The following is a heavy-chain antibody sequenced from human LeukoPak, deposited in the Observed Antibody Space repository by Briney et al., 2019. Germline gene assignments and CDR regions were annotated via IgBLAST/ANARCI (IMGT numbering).Heavy chain of an antibody. J-gene: IGHJ4*02. D-gene: IGHD5-24*01. CDR2: IIPILGIA. V-gene: IGHV1-69*04. CDR3: ARDPPRVATMTG. Sequence: SVKVSCKASGGTFSSYAISWVRQAPGQGLEWMGRIIPILGIANYAQKFQGRVTITADKSTSTAYMELSSPRSEDTAVYYCARDPPRVATMTGWGQGTLVTVSS. CDR1: GGTFSSYA.